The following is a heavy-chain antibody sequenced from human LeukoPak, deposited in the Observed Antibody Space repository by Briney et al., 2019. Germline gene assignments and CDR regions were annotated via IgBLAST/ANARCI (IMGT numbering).Heavy chain of an antibody. V-gene: IGHV1-69*13. Sequence: GASVKVSCKASGGTFSSYAISWVRQARGQGLEWMGGIIPIFGTANYAQKFQGRVTITADESTSTAYMELSSLRSEDTAVYYCAGSGSYFRSSFDYWGQGTLVTVSS. CDR1: GGTFSSYA. CDR2: IIPIFGTA. D-gene: IGHD1-26*01. CDR3: AGSGSYFRSSFDY. J-gene: IGHJ4*02.